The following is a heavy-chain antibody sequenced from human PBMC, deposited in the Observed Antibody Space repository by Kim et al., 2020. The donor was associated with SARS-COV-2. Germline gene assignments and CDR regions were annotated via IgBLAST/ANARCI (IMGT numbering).Heavy chain of an antibody. J-gene: IGHJ4*02. CDR1: GGSISSGGYY. D-gene: IGHD3-10*01. CDR2: IYYSGST. V-gene: IGHV4-31*03. Sequence: SETLSLTCTVSGGSISSGGYYWSWIRQHPGKGLEWIGYIYYSGSTYYNPSLKSRVTISVDTSKNQISLKLSSVTAADTAVYYCARVKEYIGEGVFDYWGQGTLVTVSS. CDR3: ARVKEYIGEGVFDY.